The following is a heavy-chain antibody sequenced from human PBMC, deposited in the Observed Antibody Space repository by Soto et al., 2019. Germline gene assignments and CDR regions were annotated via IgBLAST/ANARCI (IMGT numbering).Heavy chain of an antibody. D-gene: IGHD7-27*01. CDR2: IYWNDYK. Sequence: QFTLKESGPTLVKPTQTLTLTCTFSGFSLSTTGVGVAWIRQPPGKALEWLALIYWNDYKRYSPSLESRLSITKDTSKHQVVLTVTNVDAVDTATYYCALFKLGSPEITRADGYWGQGTLVTVSS. J-gene: IGHJ4*02. CDR1: GFSLSTTGVG. CDR3: ALFKLGSPEITRADGY. V-gene: IGHV2-5*01.